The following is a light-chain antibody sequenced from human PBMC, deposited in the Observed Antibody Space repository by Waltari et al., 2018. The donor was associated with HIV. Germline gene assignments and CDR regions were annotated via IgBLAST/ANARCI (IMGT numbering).Light chain of an antibody. CDR1: QSVSSSY. Sequence: EIVLTQSPGTLSLSPGERATLSCRASQSVSSSYLAWFQQKPGQAPRLLIYGASSRVTGIPDRFSGSGSGTDFTLTISRLEPEDFAAYYCQQYGSSPRTFGQGTKVEIK. CDR2: GAS. J-gene: IGKJ1*01. CDR3: QQYGSSPRT. V-gene: IGKV3-20*01.